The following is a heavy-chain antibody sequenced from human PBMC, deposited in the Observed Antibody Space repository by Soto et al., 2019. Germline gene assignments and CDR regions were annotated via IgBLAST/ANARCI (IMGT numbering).Heavy chain of an antibody. D-gene: IGHD4-17*01. Sequence: ASVKVSCKASGYTFTSYGISCVRQAPGQVLEWMGWISAYNGNTNYTQKLQGRVTMTTDTSTSTAYMELRSLRSDDTAVYYCAREDYGDYAFDGMDVWGQGTTVTVSS. J-gene: IGHJ6*02. CDR3: AREDYGDYAFDGMDV. CDR1: GYTFTSYG. CDR2: ISAYNGNT. V-gene: IGHV1-18*04.